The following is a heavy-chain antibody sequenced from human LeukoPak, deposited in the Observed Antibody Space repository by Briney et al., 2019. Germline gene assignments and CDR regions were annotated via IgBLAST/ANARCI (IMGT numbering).Heavy chain of an antibody. Sequence: GGSLRLSCAASGFIFSSYWVHWVRQAPGKGLLWVSRISSDGSSTTYAESVNGRFNISRDNDKNTLYLQMNSLRAEDTAVYYCAKDWSRYGGNSNDAFDIWGQGTMVTVSS. CDR1: GFIFSSYW. V-gene: IGHV3-74*01. J-gene: IGHJ3*02. D-gene: IGHD4-23*01. CDR3: AKDWSRYGGNSNDAFDI. CDR2: ISSDGSST.